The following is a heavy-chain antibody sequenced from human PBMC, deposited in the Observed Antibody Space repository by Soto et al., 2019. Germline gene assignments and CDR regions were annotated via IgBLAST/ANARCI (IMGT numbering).Heavy chain of an antibody. D-gene: IGHD3-10*01. CDR1: GYTFTSYW. CDR2: IYPGDSDT. V-gene: IGHV5-51*01. Sequence: RGESLKISCQASGYTFTSYWIGWVRQMPGKGLEWMGIIYPGDSDTRYSQSFQGQVTISADKSITTAYVEWSSLKASDTAMYYCARHISVGSYYFDYWGQGTLVTVSS. CDR3: ARHISVGSYYFDY. J-gene: IGHJ4*02.